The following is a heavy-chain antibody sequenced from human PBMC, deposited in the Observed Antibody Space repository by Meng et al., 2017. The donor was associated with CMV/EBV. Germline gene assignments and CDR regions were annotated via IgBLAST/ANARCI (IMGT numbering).Heavy chain of an antibody. D-gene: IGHD6-6*01. CDR2: IYSGGST. J-gene: IGHJ6*02. Sequence: GESLKISCAASGFTVSSHYMSWVRQAPGKGLEWVSVIYSGGSTYYADSVKGRFTISRDNAKNSLYLQMNSLRAEDTAVYYCARDKSEYYYYYGMDVWGQGTTVTVSS. CDR3: ARDKSEYYYYYGMDV. V-gene: IGHV3-53*05. CDR1: GFTVSSHY.